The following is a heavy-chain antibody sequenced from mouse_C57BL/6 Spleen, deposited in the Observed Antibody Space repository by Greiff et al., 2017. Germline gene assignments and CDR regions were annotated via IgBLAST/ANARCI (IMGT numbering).Heavy chain of an antibody. CDR3: ARGDYGNGY. D-gene: IGHD2-1*01. Sequence: EVQLQQSVAELVRPGASVKLSCTASGFNIQNTYMHWVKQRPEQGLEWIGRIDPANGNTKYAPKFQGKATITADTSSNTAYLQLSSLTSEDTAIYYCARGDYGNGYWGQGTTLTVSS. J-gene: IGHJ2*01. V-gene: IGHV14-3*01. CDR2: IDPANGNT. CDR1: GFNIQNTY.